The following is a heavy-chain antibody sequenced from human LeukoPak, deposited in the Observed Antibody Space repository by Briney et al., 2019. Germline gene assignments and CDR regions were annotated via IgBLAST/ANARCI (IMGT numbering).Heavy chain of an antibody. V-gene: IGHV4-34*01. J-gene: IGHJ1*01. D-gene: IGHD6-6*01. CDR3: ARPGSDEYSSSPRYFQH. CDR2: INHSGST. CDR1: GGSISSYY. Sequence: SSETLSLTCSVSGGSISSYYWSWIRQPPGKGLEWIGEINHSGSTNYNPSLKSRVTISVDTSKNQFSLKLSSVTAADTAVYYCARPGSDEYSSSPRYFQHWGQGTLVTVSS.